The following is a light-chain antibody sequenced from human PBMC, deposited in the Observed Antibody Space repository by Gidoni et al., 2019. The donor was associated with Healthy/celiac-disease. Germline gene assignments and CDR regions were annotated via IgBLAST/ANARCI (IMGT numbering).Light chain of an antibody. CDR3: PAYDSSLSGWV. CDR1: SSNIGAGYA. CDR2: GNS. V-gene: IGLV1-40*01. Sequence: QSLLTHPPPLSRPPGQSVTISCTASSSNIGAGYAVHWYQQLPGTAPKLLIYGNSNRPSGVPDRFSGSKSGTSASLAISGLQAEDEADYYCPAYDSSLSGWVFGGGTKLTVL. J-gene: IGLJ3*02.